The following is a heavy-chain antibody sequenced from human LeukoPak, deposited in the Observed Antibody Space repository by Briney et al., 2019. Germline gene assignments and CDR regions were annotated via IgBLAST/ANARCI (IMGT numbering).Heavy chain of an antibody. Sequence: ASVKVSCKASGYTFTSYGISWVRQAPGQGLEWMGWISAYNGNTNYAQKLQGRVTMTTDTSTSTAYMELRSLRSDDTAVYYCAREGWLRTASMTYYYYYYMDVWGKGTTVTISS. D-gene: IGHD5-12*01. CDR3: AREGWLRTASMTYYYYYYMDV. CDR2: ISAYNGNT. V-gene: IGHV1-18*01. J-gene: IGHJ6*03. CDR1: GYTFTSYG.